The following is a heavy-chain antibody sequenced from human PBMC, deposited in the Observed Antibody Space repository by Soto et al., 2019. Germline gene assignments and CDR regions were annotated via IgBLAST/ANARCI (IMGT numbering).Heavy chain of an antibody. D-gene: IGHD6-19*01. CDR1: GYTFTSYA. Sequence: ASVKVSCKASGYTFTSYAMHWVRQAPGQRLEWMGWINAGNGNTKYSQKFQGRVTITRDTSASTAYMELSSLRSEDTAVYYCARDGVIAVAGTFDYWGQGPLVTVSS. J-gene: IGHJ4*02. CDR3: ARDGVIAVAGTFDY. CDR2: INAGNGNT. V-gene: IGHV1-3*01.